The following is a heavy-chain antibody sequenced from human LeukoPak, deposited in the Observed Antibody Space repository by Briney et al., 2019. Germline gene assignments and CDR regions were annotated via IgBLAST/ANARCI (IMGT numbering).Heavy chain of an antibody. Sequence: PGGSLRLSCAASGFTFSTYWMSWVRQAPGKGLEWVANIDRDGSEKYYVDSVKGRFTMSRDNAKNSLYLQMNSLRAEDTAVYYCAREAWRVFDYWGQGTLATVSS. J-gene: IGHJ4*02. CDR2: IDRDGSEK. V-gene: IGHV3-7*03. CDR3: AREAWRVFDY. CDR1: GFTFSTYW.